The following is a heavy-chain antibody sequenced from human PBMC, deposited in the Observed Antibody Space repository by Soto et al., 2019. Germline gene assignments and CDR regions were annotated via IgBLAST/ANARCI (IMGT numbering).Heavy chain of an antibody. J-gene: IGHJ4*02. CDR2: IATSGSP. CDR1: SVSVSTYY. D-gene: IGHD6-13*01. Sequence: QVQLQESGPGLVKPSETLSLTCSVSSVSVSTYYWSWIRQPAGKGLEWIGRIATSGSPNYSPSLKSRVTMSVDTSNNQFSLKLTSVTAADAAVYYCARGRLFSNIWSYFDYWGRGTLVTVSS. CDR3: ARGRLFSNIWSYFDY. V-gene: IGHV4-4*07.